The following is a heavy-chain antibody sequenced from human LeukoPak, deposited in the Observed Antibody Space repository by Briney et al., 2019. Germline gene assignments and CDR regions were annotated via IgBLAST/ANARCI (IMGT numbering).Heavy chain of an antibody. CDR3: ARQWIQAGQAFDI. V-gene: IGHV3-74*01. Sequence: TGGSLRLSCAASGFTFSSYWMHWVRQAPGKGLVWVSRINTDGSSTSYADSVKGRFTISRDNAKNTLYLQMNSLRAEDTAVYYCARQWIQAGQAFDIWGQGTMVTVSS. CDR2: INTDGSST. CDR1: GFTFSSYW. D-gene: IGHD5-18*01. J-gene: IGHJ3*02.